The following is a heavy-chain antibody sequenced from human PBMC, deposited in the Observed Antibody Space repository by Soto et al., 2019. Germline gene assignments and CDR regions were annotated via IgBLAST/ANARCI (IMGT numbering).Heavy chain of an antibody. V-gene: IGHV1-18*01. CDR3: ARGRAGMIVVDDAFDI. Sequence: ASVKVSCKASGYTFASYGISWVRQAPGPGLEWMGWISAYNGNTNYAQKLQGRVTMTTDTSTSTAYMELGSLRSDDTAVYYCARGRAGMIVVDDAFDIWGQGTMVTVSS. CDR1: GYTFASYG. CDR2: ISAYNGNT. J-gene: IGHJ3*02. D-gene: IGHD3-22*01.